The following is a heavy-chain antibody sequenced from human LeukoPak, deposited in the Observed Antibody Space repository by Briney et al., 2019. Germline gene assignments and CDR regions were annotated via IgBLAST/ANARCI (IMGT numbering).Heavy chain of an antibody. V-gene: IGHV3-23*01. CDR1: GFTFSSYA. J-gene: IGHJ5*02. CDR2: ISGSGGST. CDR3: AKEGVGRYCSGGSCFETNWFDP. Sequence: GGSLRLSCAASGFTFSSYAMSWVRQAPGKGLEWVSAISGSGGSTYYADSVKGRFTISRDNSKNTLYLQMNSLRAEDTAVYYCAKEGVGRYCSGGSCFETNWFDPWGQGILVTVSS. D-gene: IGHD2-15*01.